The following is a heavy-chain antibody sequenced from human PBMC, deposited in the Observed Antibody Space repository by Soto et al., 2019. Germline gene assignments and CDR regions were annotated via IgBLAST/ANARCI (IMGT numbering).Heavy chain of an antibody. CDR3: ARSAGAYKPFDS. Sequence: EVRLVESGGDSVQPGGSLRLSCAASGFTFSDSEMNWIRQAPGKGLEWIANINPADFTYYADSVKGRITVSRDIARGSVSLQLNSVTAEDTALYYCARSAGAYKPFDSWGRGTLVTVSS. V-gene: IGHV3-48*03. D-gene: IGHD2-21*01. J-gene: IGHJ4*02. CDR1: GFTFSDSE. CDR2: INPADFT.